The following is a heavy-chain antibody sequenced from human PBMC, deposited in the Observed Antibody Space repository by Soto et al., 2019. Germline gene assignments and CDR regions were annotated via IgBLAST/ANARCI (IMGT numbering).Heavy chain of an antibody. V-gene: IGHV3-33*01. CDR2: IWDDGSNK. CDR1: GFTFSRDG. J-gene: IGHJ6*02. D-gene: IGHD6-19*01. Sequence: QVQLVESGGGVVQPGRSLRLSCEASGFTFSRDGMHWVRQAPGKGLEWVAIIWDDGSNKYYADSVKGRFTISRDNCKHTLYLQMNSLITEDTAVYYCAREAGNNDSTTDVWGQGPTVTVS. CDR3: AREAGNNDSTTDV.